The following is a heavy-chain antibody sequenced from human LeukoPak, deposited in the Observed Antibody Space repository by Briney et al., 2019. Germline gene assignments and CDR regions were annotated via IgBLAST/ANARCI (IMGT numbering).Heavy chain of an antibody. Sequence: SETLSLTCTVSGGSISSYYWSWIRQPPGKGLEWIGYIYYSGSTNYNPSLKSRVTISVDTSKNQFSLRLSSVTAADTAVYYCARRDLAYCGGDCYSGAFDIWGQGTMVTVSS. J-gene: IGHJ3*02. D-gene: IGHD2-21*02. CDR3: ARRDLAYCGGDCYSGAFDI. CDR1: GGSISSYY. CDR2: IYYSGST. V-gene: IGHV4-59*08.